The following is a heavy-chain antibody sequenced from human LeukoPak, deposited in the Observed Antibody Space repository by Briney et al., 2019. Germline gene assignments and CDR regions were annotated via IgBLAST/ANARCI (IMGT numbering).Heavy chain of an antibody. V-gene: IGHV4-4*02. CDR3: ARAGGILTGYSPTFDY. CDR2: IYHSGST. Sequence: PSETLSLTCAVSGGSISSSNWWSWVRQPPGKGLEWIGEIYHSGSTNYNPSLKSRVTISVDKSKNQFSLKLSSVTAADTAVYYCARAGGILTGYSPTFDYWGQGTLVTVSS. J-gene: IGHJ4*02. D-gene: IGHD3-9*01. CDR1: GGSISSSNW.